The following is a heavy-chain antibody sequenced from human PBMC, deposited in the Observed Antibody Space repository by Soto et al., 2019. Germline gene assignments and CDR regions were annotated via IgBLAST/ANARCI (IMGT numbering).Heavy chain of an antibody. CDR1: GFTFTSSA. D-gene: IGHD5-18*01. Sequence: GASVKVSCKASGFTFTSSAVRWVRQARGQRLEWIGWIVVGSGNTNYAQKFQERVTITRDMSTSTAYMELSSLRSEDTAVYYWAAKEKDTAMVTDYWGQGTLVTVSS. CDR2: IVVGSGNT. J-gene: IGHJ4*02. CDR3: AAKEKDTAMVTDY. V-gene: IGHV1-58*01.